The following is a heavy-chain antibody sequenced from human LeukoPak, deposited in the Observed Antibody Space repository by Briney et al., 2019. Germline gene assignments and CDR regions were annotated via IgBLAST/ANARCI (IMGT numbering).Heavy chain of an antibody. V-gene: IGHV3-53*01. CDR2: IYSGGST. D-gene: IGHD4-17*01. Sequence: GGSLRLSCAASGFTVSSNYMSWVRQAPGKGLEWGSVIYSGGSTYYADSVKGRFTISRDNSKNTLYLQMNSLRAEDTAVYYCVRGDYGDYTLFDYWGQGTLVTVSS. CDR3: VRGDYGDYTLFDY. J-gene: IGHJ4*02. CDR1: GFTVSSNY.